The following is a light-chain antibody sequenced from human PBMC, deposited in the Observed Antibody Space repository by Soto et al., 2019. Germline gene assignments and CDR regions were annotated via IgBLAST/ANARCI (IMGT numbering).Light chain of an antibody. CDR3: GTWDSSLSAVV. V-gene: IGLV1-51*01. Sequence: QAVVTQPPSVSAAPGQKVTISCSGSSSNIGNNYVSWYQQLPGTAPKLLIYDNNKRPSGIPDRFSGSKSGRSATLGITGLQTGDEADYYCGTWDSSLSAVVFGGGTKVTVL. CDR1: SSNIGNNY. J-gene: IGLJ2*01. CDR2: DNN.